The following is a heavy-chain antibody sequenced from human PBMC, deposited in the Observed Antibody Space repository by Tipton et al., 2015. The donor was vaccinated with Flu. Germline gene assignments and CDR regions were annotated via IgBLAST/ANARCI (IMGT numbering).Heavy chain of an antibody. CDR2: ISSSGSTI. Sequence: SLRLSCAASGFTFSSYEMNWVRQAPGKGLEWVSYISSSGSTIYYADSVKGRFTISRDNAKNSLYLQMNSLRAEDTAVYYCARRGNGYNGADAFDIWGQGTMVTVSS. V-gene: IGHV3-48*03. D-gene: IGHD5-24*01. J-gene: IGHJ3*02. CDR3: ARRGNGYNGADAFDI. CDR1: GFTFSSYE.